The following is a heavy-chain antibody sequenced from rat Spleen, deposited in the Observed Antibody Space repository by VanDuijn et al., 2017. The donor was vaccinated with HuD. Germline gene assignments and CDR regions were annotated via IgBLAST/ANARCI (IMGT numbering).Heavy chain of an antibody. CDR1: GFTFSSSW. J-gene: IGHJ3*01. D-gene: IGHD1-12*02. CDR3: ARDGTYGGFAY. CDR2: INIGGTGT. V-gene: IGHV5-58*01. Sequence: EVQLVATGGGLVQPGRSLKLSCVASGFTFSSSWMYWIRQAPGKGLEWVSSINIGGTGTYYPDSVKGRFTISRDNAKSTLYLQMNSLRSEDTATYYCARDGTYGGFAYWGQGTLVTVSS.